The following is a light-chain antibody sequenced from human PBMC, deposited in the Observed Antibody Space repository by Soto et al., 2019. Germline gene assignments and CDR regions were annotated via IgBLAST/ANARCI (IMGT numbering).Light chain of an antibody. CDR2: EVS. Sequence: QPVLTQPASVSGSPGQSITISCTGTSSDVGGYNYVSWYQQHPGKAPKLMIYEVSNRPSGVSNRFSGSKSGSTASLTISGLQAEDEADYYCSSYTSSSVVFGGGTKVTVL. CDR3: SSYTSSSVV. V-gene: IGLV2-14*01. CDR1: SSDVGGYNY. J-gene: IGLJ2*01.